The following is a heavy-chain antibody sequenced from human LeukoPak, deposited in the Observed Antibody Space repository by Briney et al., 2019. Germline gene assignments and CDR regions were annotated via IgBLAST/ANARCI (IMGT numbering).Heavy chain of an antibody. J-gene: IGHJ3*01. D-gene: IGHD5-18*01. CDR1: GFTSSIYA. CDR2: LSSDGTNK. CDR3: ARDQIRYSNSPEALDL. V-gene: IGHV3-30-3*01. Sequence: PGGSLRLSCAASGFTSSIYAVHWVRQAPGKWLGWVAGLSSDGTNKYYADSVQGRFTISRDTSKNTLYLLMNSLRGEDTAVYYCARDQIRYSNSPEALDLWGQGTLVSVSS.